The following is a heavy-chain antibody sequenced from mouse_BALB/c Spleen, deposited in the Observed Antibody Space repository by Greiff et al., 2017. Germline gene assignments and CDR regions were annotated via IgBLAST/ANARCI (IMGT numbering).Heavy chain of an antibody. CDR1: GFNIKDYY. D-gene: IGHD1-1*01. V-gene: IGHV14-4*02. Sequence: EVQLQQSGAELVRSGASVKLSCTASGFNIKDYYMHWVKQRPEQGLEWIGWIDPENGDTEYAPKFQGKATMTADTSSNTAYLQLSSLTSEDTAVYYCASSFITTVVHDYWGQGTTLTVSS. J-gene: IGHJ2*01. CDR2: IDPENGDT. CDR3: ASSFITTVVHDY.